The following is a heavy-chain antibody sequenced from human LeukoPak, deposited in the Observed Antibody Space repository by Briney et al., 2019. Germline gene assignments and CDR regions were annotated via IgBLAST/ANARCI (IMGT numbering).Heavy chain of an antibody. CDR1: GFTFSNYW. CDR2: IYSGGST. Sequence: GGSLRLSCAASGFTFSNYWMHWVRQVPGKGLVWVSVIYSGGSTYYADSVKGRFTISRDNSKNTLYLQMNSLRAEDTAVYYCARDEEGFAGFDYWGQGTLVTVSS. V-gene: IGHV3-53*01. CDR3: ARDEEGFAGFDY. J-gene: IGHJ4*02.